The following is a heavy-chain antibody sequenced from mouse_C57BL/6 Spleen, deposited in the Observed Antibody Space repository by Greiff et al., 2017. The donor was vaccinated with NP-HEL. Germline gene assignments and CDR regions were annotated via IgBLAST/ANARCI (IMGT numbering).Heavy chain of an antibody. CDR2: IYPRSGNT. D-gene: IGHD2-3*01. J-gene: IGHJ3*01. CDR1: GYTFTSYG. V-gene: IGHV1-81*01. Sequence: QVQLQQSGAELARPGASVKLSCKASGYTFTSYGISWVKQRTGQGLEWIGEIYPRSGNTYYNEKFKGKATLTADKSSSPAYMELRSLTCEDSAFYYCASEPDGDAWFAYWGQGTLVTVSA. CDR3: ASEPDGDAWFAY.